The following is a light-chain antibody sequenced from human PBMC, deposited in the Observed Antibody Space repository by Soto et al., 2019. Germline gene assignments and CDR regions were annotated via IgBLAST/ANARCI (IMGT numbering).Light chain of an antibody. CDR3: QQYNNWLSWT. J-gene: IGKJ1*01. V-gene: IGKV3-15*01. CDR2: GAS. CDR1: QSVSSN. Sequence: EIVMTQSPATLSVSPGDRATLSCRASQSVSSNLAWYQQKLGQAPRLLIYGASTRATGIPARFSGSGSGTEFTLTISSLQSEDFAVYYCQQYNNWLSWTFGQGTKVEIK.